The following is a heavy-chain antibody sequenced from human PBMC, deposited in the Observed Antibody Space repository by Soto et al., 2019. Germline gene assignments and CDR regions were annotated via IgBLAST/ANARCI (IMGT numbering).Heavy chain of an antibody. CDR2: INHSGST. D-gene: IGHD3-9*01. J-gene: IGHJ4*02. V-gene: IGHV4-34*01. Sequence: SETLSLTCAVYGGSFSGYYWSWIRQPPGKGLEWIGEINHSGSTNYNPSLKSRVTISVDTSKNQFSLKLSSVTAADTAVYYCARTCNFDILTGLCFDYWGQGTLVTVSS. CDR3: ARTCNFDILTGLCFDY. CDR1: GGSFSGYY.